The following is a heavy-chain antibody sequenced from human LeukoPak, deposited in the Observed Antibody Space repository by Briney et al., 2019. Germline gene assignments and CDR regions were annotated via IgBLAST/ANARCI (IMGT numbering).Heavy chain of an antibody. CDR2: IASDGSST. D-gene: IGHD4-23*01. J-gene: IGHJ4*02. CDR3: ARGRPHGNDY. Sequence: GGSLRLSCAASGFIFSSYWMNWVRQAPGKGLVWVSRIASDGSSTTYADSVKGRFSISRDNAKITLYLQMNSLRVEDTAVYYCARGRPHGNDYWGQGTLVTVSS. V-gene: IGHV3-74*01. CDR1: GFIFSSYW.